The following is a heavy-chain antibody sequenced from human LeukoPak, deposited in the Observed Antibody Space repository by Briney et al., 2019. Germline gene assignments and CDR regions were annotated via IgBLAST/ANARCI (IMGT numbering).Heavy chain of an antibody. D-gene: IGHD3-10*01. CDR2: ISWNSGSI. CDR3: AKDLRTKFYGSGDLWDY. Sequence: GGSLRLSCAASGFTFDDYAMHWVRQAPGKGLKWVSGISWNSGSIDYADSVKGRFTISRDNAKNSLYLQMNRLRAEDTAVYYCAKDLRTKFYGSGDLWDYWGQGTLVTVSS. CDR1: GFTFDDYA. V-gene: IGHV3-9*01. J-gene: IGHJ4*02.